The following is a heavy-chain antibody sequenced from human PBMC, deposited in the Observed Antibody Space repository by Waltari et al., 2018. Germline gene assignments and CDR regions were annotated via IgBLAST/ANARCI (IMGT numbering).Heavy chain of an antibody. CDR1: GFTFSSYA. CDR2: IYSGGSST. J-gene: IGHJ4*02. Sequence: EVQLLESGGGLVQPGGSLILSCAASGFTFSSYAMSWVRQAPGKGLEWVSVIYSGGSSTYYADSVKGRFTISRDNSKNTLYLQMNSLRAEDTAVYYCAKRPDYFDYWGQGTLVTVSS. V-gene: IGHV3-23*03. CDR3: AKRPDYFDY.